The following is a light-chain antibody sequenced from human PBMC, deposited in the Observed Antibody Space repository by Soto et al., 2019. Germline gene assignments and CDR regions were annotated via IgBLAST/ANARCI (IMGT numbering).Light chain of an antibody. CDR2: GNT. V-gene: IGLV1-40*01. Sequence: QSVLTQPPSVSGAPGQRVTISCTGNSSNIGAGYDVHWYQQVPRTAPKLLIYGNTDRPSGVPDRFSGSKSGTSASLVITGLQAEDEADYYCQSYDRSLVVFGGGTKVTVL. J-gene: IGLJ2*01. CDR1: SSNIGAGYD. CDR3: QSYDRSLVV.